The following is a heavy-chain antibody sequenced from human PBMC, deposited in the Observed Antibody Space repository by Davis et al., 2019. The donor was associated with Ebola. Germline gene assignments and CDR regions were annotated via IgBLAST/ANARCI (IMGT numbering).Heavy chain of an antibody. Sequence: SETLSLTCTVSGGSISSYYWSWIRQPPGKGLEWIGYIYYSGSTNYNPSLKSRVTIPVDTSKNQFSLKLSSVTAADTAVYYCARGPYYYDSSGYYRWFDPWGQGTLVTVSS. CDR1: GGSISSYY. J-gene: IGHJ5*02. CDR3: ARGPYYYDSSGYYRWFDP. V-gene: IGHV4-59*01. D-gene: IGHD3-22*01. CDR2: IYYSGST.